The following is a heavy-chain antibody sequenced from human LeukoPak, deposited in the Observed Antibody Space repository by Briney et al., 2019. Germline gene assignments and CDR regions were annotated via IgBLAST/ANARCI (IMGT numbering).Heavy chain of an antibody. V-gene: IGHV3-48*04. CDR3: ARAPTDDYGDYSFDY. Sequence: GGSLRLSCAASGFTFSDYSMNWVCQAPGKGLEWVSYISSSRTTIYYADSVKGRFTISRDNAKNPLYLQMNSLRAEDTAVYYCARAPTDDYGDYSFDYWGQGTLVTVSS. D-gene: IGHD4-17*01. CDR2: ISSSRTTI. J-gene: IGHJ4*02. CDR1: GFTFSDYS.